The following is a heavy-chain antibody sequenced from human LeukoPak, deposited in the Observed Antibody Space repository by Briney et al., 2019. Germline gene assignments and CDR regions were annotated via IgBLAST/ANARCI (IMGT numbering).Heavy chain of an antibody. V-gene: IGHV3-23*01. Sequence: GGSLRLSCAASGFTFSSYAMSWVRQAPGKGLEWVSAISGSGGSTYYADSEKGRFTISRDNSKNTLYLQMNSLRAEDTAVYYCAKERWAIFGVENRGFDPWGQGTLVTVSS. D-gene: IGHD3-3*01. J-gene: IGHJ5*02. CDR1: GFTFSSYA. CDR3: AKERWAIFGVENRGFDP. CDR2: ISGSGGST.